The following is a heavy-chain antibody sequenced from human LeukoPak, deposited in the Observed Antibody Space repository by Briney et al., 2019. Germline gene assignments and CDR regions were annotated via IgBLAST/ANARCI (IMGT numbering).Heavy chain of an antibody. J-gene: IGHJ4*02. V-gene: IGHV4-39*07. CDR2: INHSGST. Sequence: SETLSLTCTVSDGSISSNSYYWGWIRQPPGKGLEWIGEINHSGSTNYNPSLKSRVTISVDTSKNQFSLKLSSVTAADTAVYYCARGQENCGGDCGVAYWGQGTLVTVSS. CDR3: ARGQENCGGDCGVAY. CDR1: DGSISSNSYY. D-gene: IGHD2-21*02.